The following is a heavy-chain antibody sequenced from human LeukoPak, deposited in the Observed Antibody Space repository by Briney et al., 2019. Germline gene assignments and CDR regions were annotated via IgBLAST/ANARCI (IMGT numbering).Heavy chain of an antibody. D-gene: IGHD7-27*01. Sequence: GGSLRLSCAASGFTFSSYAMHWVRQAPGKGLEWVAVIVYDGSNKYDESSKHYADSVKGRFTISRDNSKNTLYLQMNNLRAEDTAVYYCARDPDWGCILHSWGQGTLVTVSS. CDR1: GFTFSSYA. J-gene: IGHJ4*02. V-gene: IGHV3-30*14. CDR3: ARDPDWGCILHS. CDR2: IVYDGSNKYDESSK.